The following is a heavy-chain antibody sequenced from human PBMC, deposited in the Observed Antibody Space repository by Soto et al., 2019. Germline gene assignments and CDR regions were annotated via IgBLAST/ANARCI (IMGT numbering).Heavy chain of an antibody. Sequence: GGSLRLSCAASGFTFSDYYMSWIRQAPGEGLEWVSYISSSSSYTNYADSVKGRFTISRDNVKNSLYLQMNSLRAEDTAVYYCARVPEWRCPAFDIWGQGTMVTVSS. J-gene: IGHJ3*02. CDR1: GFTFSDYY. CDR2: ISSSSSYT. CDR3: ARVPEWRCPAFDI. D-gene: IGHD2-15*01. V-gene: IGHV3-11*05.